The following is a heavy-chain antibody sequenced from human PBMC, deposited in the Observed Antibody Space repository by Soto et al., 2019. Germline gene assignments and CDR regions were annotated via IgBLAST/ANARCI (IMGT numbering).Heavy chain of an antibody. D-gene: IGHD3-10*01. CDR2: IWYDGSNK. CDR1: GFTFSSYG. CDR3: ARDAYLGSGSYAY. V-gene: IGHV3-33*01. Sequence: PGGSLRLSCAASGFTFSSYGMHWVRQAPGKGLEWVALIWYDGSNKNYADSVKGRFTISRDDSKNTLYLQMNSLRAEDTAVYYCARDAYLGSGSYAYWGQGTLVTV. J-gene: IGHJ4*02.